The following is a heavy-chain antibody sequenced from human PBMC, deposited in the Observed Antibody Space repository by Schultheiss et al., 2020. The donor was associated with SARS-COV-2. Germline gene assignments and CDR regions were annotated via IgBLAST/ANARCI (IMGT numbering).Heavy chain of an antibody. J-gene: IGHJ3*02. CDR3: TRDRESDIVVVVAATNAFDI. CDR2: IRSKAYGGTT. CDR1: GFTFSNAW. V-gene: IGHV3-49*04. Sequence: GGSLRLSCAASGFTFSNAWMSWVRQAPGKGLEWVGFIRSKAYGGTTEYAASVKGRFTISRDDSKSIAYLQMNSLKTEDTAVYYCTRDRESDIVVVVAATNAFDIWGQGTMVTVSS. D-gene: IGHD2-15*01.